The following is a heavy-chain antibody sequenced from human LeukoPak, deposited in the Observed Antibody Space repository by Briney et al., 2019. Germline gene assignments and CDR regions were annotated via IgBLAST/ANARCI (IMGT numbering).Heavy chain of an antibody. CDR3: ARAEHFYSSGWSGVDY. CDR2: ISAYNGNT. D-gene: IGHD6-19*01. CDR1: GYTFTGYY. V-gene: IGHV1-2*02. J-gene: IGHJ4*02. Sequence: GASVKVSCKASGYTFTGYYMHWVRQAPGQGLEWMGWISAYNGNTNYAQKFQGRVTMTRDTSISTAYMELSRLRSDDTAVYYCARAEHFYSSGWSGVDYWGQGTLVTVSS.